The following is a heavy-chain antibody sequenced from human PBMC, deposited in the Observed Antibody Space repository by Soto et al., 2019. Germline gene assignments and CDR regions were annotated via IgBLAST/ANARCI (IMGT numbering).Heavy chain of an antibody. D-gene: IGHD2-15*01. CDR1: EFTFGSYA. Sequence: GGSLRLSCAASEFTFGSYATSWVRQAPGKGLEWVSTISGNDGSTYYADSVKGRFTISRDTSKNTLYLQMNSLRAEDTAVYYCAKHLCSGGTCFSRYFDYWGRGTLVTVSS. V-gene: IGHV3-23*01. J-gene: IGHJ4*02. CDR2: ISGNDGST. CDR3: AKHLCSGGTCFSRYFDY.